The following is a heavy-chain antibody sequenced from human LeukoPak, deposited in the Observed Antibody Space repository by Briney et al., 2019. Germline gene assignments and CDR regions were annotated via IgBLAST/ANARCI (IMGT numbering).Heavy chain of an antibody. Sequence: SVKVSCKASGGTFSSYAISWVRQAPGQGLEWMGGIIPIFGTANYVQKFQGRVTITADESTSTAYMELSSLRSEDTAVYYCARSPFRGWELPRSNWFDPWGQGTLVTVSS. CDR3: ARSPFRGWELPRSNWFDP. CDR2: IIPIFGTA. CDR1: GGTFSSYA. V-gene: IGHV1-69*13. D-gene: IGHD1-26*01. J-gene: IGHJ5*02.